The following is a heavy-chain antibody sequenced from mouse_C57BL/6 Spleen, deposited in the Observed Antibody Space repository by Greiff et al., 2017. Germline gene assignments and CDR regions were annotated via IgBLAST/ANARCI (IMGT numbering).Heavy chain of an antibody. J-gene: IGHJ3*01. Sequence: EVQLVESGGGLVQPKGSLKLSCAASGFSFNTYAMNWVRQAPGKGLEWVARIRSKSNNYATYYADSVKDRFTISRDDSESMLYLQMNNLKTEDTAMYYCVRSNDGYYFAYWGQGTLVTVSA. V-gene: IGHV10-1*01. CDR1: GFSFNTYA. D-gene: IGHD2-3*01. CDR3: VRSNDGYYFAY. CDR2: IRSKSNNYAT.